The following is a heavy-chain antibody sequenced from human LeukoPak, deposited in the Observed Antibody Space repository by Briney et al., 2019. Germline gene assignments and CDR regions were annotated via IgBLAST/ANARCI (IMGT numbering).Heavy chain of an antibody. V-gene: IGHV1-46*01. D-gene: IGHD2-15*01. CDR2: INPSGGST. CDR1: GYTFTTYY. J-gene: IGHJ3*02. Sequence: ASVKVSCKASGYTFTTYYMHWVRQAPGQGLEWMGIINPSGGSTNYAQKFQGRVTMTRDTSTSTVYMELSSLRSEDTAVYYCVRDACEGGSSGCAFDIWGQGTMVTVSS. CDR3: VRDACEGGSSGCAFDI.